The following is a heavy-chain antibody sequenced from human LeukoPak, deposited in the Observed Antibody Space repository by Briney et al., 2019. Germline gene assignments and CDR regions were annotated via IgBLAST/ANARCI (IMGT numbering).Heavy chain of an antibody. V-gene: IGHV1-69*05. CDR2: IIPIFGTA. CDR3: ARAQYYYDSSGYYNPDYFDY. Sequence: GASVKVSCKASGGTFSSYAISCVQQAPGQGLEWMGGIIPIFGTANYAQKFQGRVTITTDESTSTAYMELSSLRSEDTAVYYCARAQYYYDSSGYYNPDYFDYWGQGTLVTVSS. CDR1: GGTFSSYA. J-gene: IGHJ4*02. D-gene: IGHD3-22*01.